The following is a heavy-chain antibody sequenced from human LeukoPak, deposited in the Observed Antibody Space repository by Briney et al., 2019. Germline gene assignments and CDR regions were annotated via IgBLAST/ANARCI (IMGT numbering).Heavy chain of an antibody. Sequence: GGSLRLSCAASGFTFSSYSMNWVRQAPGKGLEWVSYXSSSSSTMYYADSVKGRFTISRDNAKNSLYLQMNSLRVEDTAVYYCARDNPSFYRNEIDFWGQGTLVTVSS. CDR1: GFTFSSYS. CDR3: ARDNPSFYRNEIDF. J-gene: IGHJ4*02. D-gene: IGHD4-11*01. CDR2: XSSSSSTM. V-gene: IGHV3-48*01.